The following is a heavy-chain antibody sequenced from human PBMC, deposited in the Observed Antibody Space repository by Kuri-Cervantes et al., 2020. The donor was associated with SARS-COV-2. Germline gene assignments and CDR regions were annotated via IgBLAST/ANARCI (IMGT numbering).Heavy chain of an antibody. D-gene: IGHD6-13*01. V-gene: IGHV4-38-2*02. CDR1: GYSISSGYY. Sequence: GSLRLSCAVSGYSISSGYYWGWIRQPPGKGLEWIGSIYHSGSTYYNPSLKSRVTISVDTSKNQFSLKLSSVTAADTAVHYCAREDSSSWLYSYDYWGQGTLVTVSS. CDR2: IYHSGST. J-gene: IGHJ4*02. CDR3: AREDSSSWLYSYDY.